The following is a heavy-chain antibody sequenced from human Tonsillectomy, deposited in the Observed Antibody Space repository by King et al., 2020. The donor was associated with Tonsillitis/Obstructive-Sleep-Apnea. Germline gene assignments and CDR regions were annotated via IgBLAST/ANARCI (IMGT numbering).Heavy chain of an antibody. CDR1: GFTVSSNY. V-gene: IGHV3-53*01. Sequence: VQLVESGGGLIQPGGSLRLSCAASGFTVSSNYMSWVRQAPGKGLEWVSVICSGGSTYYADSVKGRFTISRDNSKNTLYLQMNSLRAEDTAVYYCALSTVTTAWFDYWGQGTLVTVSS. CDR2: ICSGGST. CDR3: ALSTVTTAWFDY. D-gene: IGHD4-17*01. J-gene: IGHJ4*02.